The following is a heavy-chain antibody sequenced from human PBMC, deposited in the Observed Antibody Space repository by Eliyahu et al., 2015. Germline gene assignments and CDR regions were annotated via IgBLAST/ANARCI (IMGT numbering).Heavy chain of an antibody. CDR3: ARDERHYYGSGSYYVEWFDP. CDR2: IYYXGST. V-gene: IGHV4-31*03. D-gene: IGHD3-10*01. Sequence: QVQLQESGPGLVKPSQTLSLTCTVSGGSXSSGGYXXXWIRXPXGKGLEXIGYIYYXGSTYYNPSLKSRVTISVDTSKNQFSLKLSSVTAADTAVYYCARDERHYYGSGSYYVEWFDPWGQGTLVTVSS. CDR1: GGSXSSGGYX. J-gene: IGHJ5*02.